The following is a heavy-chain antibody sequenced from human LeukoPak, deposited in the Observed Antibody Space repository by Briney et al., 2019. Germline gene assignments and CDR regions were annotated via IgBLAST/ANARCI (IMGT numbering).Heavy chain of an antibody. CDR2: ISSNGGST. CDR3: ARACRRYNWNDALDY. V-gene: IGHV3-64*01. CDR1: GFTFSSYA. J-gene: IGHJ4*02. D-gene: IGHD1-20*01. Sequence: PGGSLRLACAASGFTFSSYAMHWVRQAPGKGLEYVSAISSNGGSTYYANSVKGRFTISRDNSKNTLYLQMGSLRAEDMAVYYCARACRRYNWNDALDYWGQGTLVTVSS.